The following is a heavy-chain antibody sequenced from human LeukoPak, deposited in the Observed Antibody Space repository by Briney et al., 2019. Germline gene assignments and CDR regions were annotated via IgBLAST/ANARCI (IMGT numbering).Heavy chain of an antibody. J-gene: IGHJ3*02. CDR2: ISGDGGDT. V-gene: IGHV3-43*02. Sequence: GGSLRLSCAASGFTFDDYAMHWVRQAPGKGLDWVSLISGDGGDTYYADSVKGRFTISRDNSKNSLYLQMNSRRTEDTALYYCVKTFYYGSGEGRGALEIWGQGTMVTVSS. CDR1: GFTFDDYA. D-gene: IGHD3-10*01. CDR3: VKTFYYGSGEGRGALEI.